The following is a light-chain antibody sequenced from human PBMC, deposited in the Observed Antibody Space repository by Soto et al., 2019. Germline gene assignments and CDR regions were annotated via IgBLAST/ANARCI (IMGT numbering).Light chain of an antibody. J-gene: IGKJ4*01. CDR1: QSVNNNY. CDR3: QQYGTSPVT. CDR2: GAS. Sequence: EIVLTQSPGTPSLSPGERATLSCRASQSVNNNYLAWYQQKPGQAPRLLIYGASSRATGIPDRFSGSGSGTDFTLTISRLEPEDSAVYYCQQYGTSPVTFGGGTKVDIK. V-gene: IGKV3-20*01.